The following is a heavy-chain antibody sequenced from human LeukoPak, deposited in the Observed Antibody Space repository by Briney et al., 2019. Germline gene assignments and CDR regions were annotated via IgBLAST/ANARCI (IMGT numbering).Heavy chain of an antibody. CDR1: GFTFSSYG. J-gene: IGHJ6*03. D-gene: IGHD2-8*01. Sequence: RTGGSLRLSCAASGFTFSSYGMSWVRQAPGKGLEWVSGINWNGGSTGYADSVKGRFTISRDNAKNSLYLQMNSLRAEDTALYYCARVPVYCTNGVCFVYYYYMDVWGKGTTVTVSS. CDR2: INWNGGST. V-gene: IGHV3-20*04. CDR3: ARVPVYCTNGVCFVYYYYMDV.